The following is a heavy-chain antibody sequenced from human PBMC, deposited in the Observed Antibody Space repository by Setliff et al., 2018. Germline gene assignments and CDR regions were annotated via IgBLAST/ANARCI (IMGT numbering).Heavy chain of an antibody. CDR3: ARGYYYGLDV. V-gene: IGHV3-48*01. CDR2: ISPSSSII. CDR1: EFTFSSYS. J-gene: IGHJ6*02. Sequence: GGSLRLSCGVSEFTFSSYSMNWVRQAPGKGLEWISKISPSSSIIAYADSVKGRFTISRDNAKNSLYLQMNSLRAEDTAVYYCARGYYYGLDVWAQGTTVTVSS.